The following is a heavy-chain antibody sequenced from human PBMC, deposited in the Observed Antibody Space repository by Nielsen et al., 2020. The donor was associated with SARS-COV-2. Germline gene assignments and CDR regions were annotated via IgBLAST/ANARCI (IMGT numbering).Heavy chain of an antibody. D-gene: IGHD4-17*01. J-gene: IGHJ4*02. CDR1: GGSISSYY. Sequence: SETLSLTCTVSGGSISSYYWSWIRQPPGKGLEWIGYIYYSGSTNYNPSLKSRVTISVDTSKNQFSLKLSSVTAADTAVYYCASHLTTAPSRWGQGTLVTVSS. CDR3: ASHLTTAPSR. V-gene: IGHV4-59*12. CDR2: IYYSGST.